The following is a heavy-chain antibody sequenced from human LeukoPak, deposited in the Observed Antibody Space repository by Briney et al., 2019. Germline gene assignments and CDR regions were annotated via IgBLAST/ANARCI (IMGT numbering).Heavy chain of an antibody. D-gene: IGHD3-22*01. CDR2: ISYDGSNK. CDR1: GFTFSSYG. J-gene: IGHJ4*02. Sequence: GGSLRLSCAASGFTFSSYGMHWVRQAPGKGLEWVAVISYDGSNKYYADSVKGRFTISRDNSKNTLYLQMNSLRAEDTAVYYCAKGDDYYDSSGYYPPRMDWGQGTLVTVSS. V-gene: IGHV3-30*18. CDR3: AKGDDYYDSSGYYPPRMD.